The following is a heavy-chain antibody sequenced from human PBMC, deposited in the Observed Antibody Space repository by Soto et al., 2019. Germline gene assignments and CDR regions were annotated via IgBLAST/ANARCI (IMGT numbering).Heavy chain of an antibody. Sequence: EVQLLESGGGLVQPGGSLRLSCAASGFTFSSYDMNWVRQAPGKGLEWVSVISGSDGSTYYADSVKGRFTISRDNSKNTLNLQMNSLRAEDTAVYYCARRSSSWYFDYWGQATLVTVSS. CDR1: GFTFSSYD. CDR3: ARRSSSWYFDY. V-gene: IGHV3-23*01. D-gene: IGHD6-13*01. J-gene: IGHJ4*02. CDR2: ISGSDGST.